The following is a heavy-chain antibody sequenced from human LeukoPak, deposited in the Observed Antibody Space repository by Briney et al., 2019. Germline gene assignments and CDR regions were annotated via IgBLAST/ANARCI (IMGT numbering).Heavy chain of an antibody. J-gene: IGHJ3*02. CDR1: GFTFGDYA. D-gene: IGHD3-22*01. Sequence: GGSLRLSCTASGFTFGDYAMSWVRQAPGKGLEWVGFIRSKPYGWTTEYAASVKGRFTISRDDSKSIAYLQMNSLKTEDTAVYYCTRRYNYDSSGYYYVRDAFDIWGQGTMVTVSS. CDR3: TRRYNYDSSGYYYVRDAFDI. V-gene: IGHV3-49*04. CDR2: IRSKPYGWTT.